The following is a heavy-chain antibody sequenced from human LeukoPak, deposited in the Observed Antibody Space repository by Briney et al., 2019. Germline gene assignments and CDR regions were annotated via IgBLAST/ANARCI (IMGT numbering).Heavy chain of an antibody. V-gene: IGHV1-2*02. J-gene: IGHJ4*02. D-gene: IGHD2-15*01. CDR1: GYTFTSYD. Sequence: GASVKVSCKASGYTFTSYDINWVRQATGQGLEWMGWINPNSGGTNYAQKFQGRVTMTRDTSISTAYMELSRLRSDDTAVYYCARVPHCSGGSCFDYWGQGTLVTVSS. CDR2: INPNSGGT. CDR3: ARVPHCSGGSCFDY.